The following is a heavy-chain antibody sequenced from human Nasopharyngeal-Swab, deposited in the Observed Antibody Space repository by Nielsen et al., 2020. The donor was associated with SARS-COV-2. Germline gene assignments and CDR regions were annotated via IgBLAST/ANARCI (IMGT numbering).Heavy chain of an antibody. CDR3: ARDLHCSGGSCYSYGMDV. V-gene: IGHV3-7*01. CDR2: IKQDGSEK. CDR1: GFTFSSYW. J-gene: IGHJ6*02. Sequence: GESLKISCAASGFTFSSYWMSWVRQAPGKGLEWVANIKQDGSEKYYVDFVKGRFTISRDNAKNSLYLQMNSLRAEDTAVYYCARDLHCSGGSCYSYGMDVWGQGTTVTVSS. D-gene: IGHD2-15*01.